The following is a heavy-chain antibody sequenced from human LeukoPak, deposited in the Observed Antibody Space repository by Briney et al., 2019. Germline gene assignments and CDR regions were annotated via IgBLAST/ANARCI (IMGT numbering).Heavy chain of an antibody. D-gene: IGHD6-13*01. CDR1: GYMFAVFG. CDR2: IRVHNGDT. J-gene: IGHJ6*03. V-gene: IGHV1-18*01. CDR3: ARKRMDSSSWYAYYYYMDV. Sequence: VASVKVSCKASGYMFAVFGITWVRQAPGQGLEWMGSIRVHNGDTNYAQKFQGRLTMTTDTSATTAYMELRSLKSEDTAVYYCARKRMDSSSWYAYYYYMDVWGKGTTVTVSS.